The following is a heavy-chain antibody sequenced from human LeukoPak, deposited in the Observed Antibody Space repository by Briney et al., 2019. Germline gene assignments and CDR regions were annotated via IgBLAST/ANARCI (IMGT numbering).Heavy chain of an antibody. D-gene: IGHD4-17*01. Sequence: GGSLRLSCAASGFTFSSYALHWVRQAPGRGLEWVAVISYDGSNKHYADSVKGRFTISRDNSKNTLFLQMNSLRAEDTAVYYCAGSETVTRSFDYWGQGTLVTVSS. CDR1: GFTFSSYA. CDR2: ISYDGSNK. J-gene: IGHJ4*02. V-gene: IGHV3-30-3*01. CDR3: AGSETVTRSFDY.